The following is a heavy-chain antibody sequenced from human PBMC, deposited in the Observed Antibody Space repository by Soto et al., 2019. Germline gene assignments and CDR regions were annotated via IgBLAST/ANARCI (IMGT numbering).Heavy chain of an antibody. CDR1: GDSLTRNY. CDR2: IHNGQST. J-gene: IGHJ6*02. D-gene: IGHD1-7*01. Sequence: SETLSLTCTVSGDSLTRNYWSWIRQPPGKGLEWLAFIHNGQSTNYNPSLVGRVTVSVDTSKSQFSLKLNSVTAADTAVYYCARDRVLELTTGYYYGMDVWGQGTTVTVSS. CDR3: ARDRVLELTTGYYYGMDV. V-gene: IGHV4-4*08.